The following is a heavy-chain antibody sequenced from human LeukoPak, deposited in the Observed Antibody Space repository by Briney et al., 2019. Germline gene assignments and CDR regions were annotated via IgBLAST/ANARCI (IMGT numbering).Heavy chain of an antibody. V-gene: IGHV7-4-1*02. CDR1: GYTFTSYA. J-gene: IGHJ6*03. CDR3: ARAEEYYYGSGSPLYYYYMDV. CDR2: INTNTGNP. D-gene: IGHD3-10*01. Sequence: ASVKVSCKASGYTFTSYAMNWVRQAPGQGLEWMGWINTNTGNPTYAQDFTGRFVFSLDTSVSTAYLQISSLKAEDTAVYYCARAEEYYYGSGSPLYYYYMDVWGKGTTVTVSS.